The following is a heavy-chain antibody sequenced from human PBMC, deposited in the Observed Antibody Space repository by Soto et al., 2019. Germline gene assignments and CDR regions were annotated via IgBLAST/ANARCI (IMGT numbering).Heavy chain of an antibody. V-gene: IGHV3-23*01. CDR3: ARQDSSGSRAYYGLDV. CDR2: ISGSGGST. J-gene: IGHJ6*04. Sequence: GGSLRLSCAASGFTFSSYAMSWVRQAPGKGLEWVSAISGSGGSTYYADSVKGRFTISRDNSKNTLYLVMNSLRAEDAAVYYCARQDSSGSRAYYGLDVWGEGTTVTVSS. D-gene: IGHD3-22*01. CDR1: GFTFSSYA.